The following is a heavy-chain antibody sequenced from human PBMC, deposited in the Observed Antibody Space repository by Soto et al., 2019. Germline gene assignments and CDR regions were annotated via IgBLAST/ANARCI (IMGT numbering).Heavy chain of an antibody. CDR1: GFTFSSYG. J-gene: IGHJ6*02. Sequence: GESLKISCAASGFTFSSYGMHWVRQAPGKGLEWVAVISYDGSNKYYADSVKGRFTISRDNSKNTLYLQMNSLRAEDTAVYYCAKDQLREYSSSWYPYGMDVWGQGTTVTVSS. CDR3: AKDQLREYSSSWYPYGMDV. CDR2: ISYDGSNK. V-gene: IGHV3-30*18. D-gene: IGHD6-13*01.